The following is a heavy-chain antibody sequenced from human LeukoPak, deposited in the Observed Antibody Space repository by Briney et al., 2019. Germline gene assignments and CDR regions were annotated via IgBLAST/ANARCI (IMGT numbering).Heavy chain of an antibody. CDR3: ARDKTRGLGYSYSKSGNYFDY. J-gene: IGHJ4*02. D-gene: IGHD5-18*01. V-gene: IGHV3-33*05. CDR1: GFTFSSYG. Sequence: PGGSLRLSCAASGFTFSSYGMNWVRQAPGKGLEWVAVISYDGSNKYYADSVKGRFTISRDNAKNSLYLQMNSLRAEDTAVYSCARDKTRGLGYSYSKSGNYFDYWGQGTLVTVSS. CDR2: ISYDGSNK.